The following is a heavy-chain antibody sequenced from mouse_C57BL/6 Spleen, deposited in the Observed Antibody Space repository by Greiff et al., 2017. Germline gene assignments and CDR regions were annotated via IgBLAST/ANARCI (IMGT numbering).Heavy chain of an antibody. CDR2: IYPGDGDT. CDR1: GYAFSSYW. V-gene: IGHV1-80*01. D-gene: IGHD1-1*01. Sequence: QVQLQQSGAELVKPGASVKISCKASGYAFSSYWMNWVKQRPGKGLEWIGQIYPGDGDTNYNGKFKGKATLTADKSSSTAYMQLSSLTSEDSAVYFCARSHYGSSYYYAMDDWGQGTSVTVSS. J-gene: IGHJ4*01. CDR3: ARSHYGSSYYYAMDD.